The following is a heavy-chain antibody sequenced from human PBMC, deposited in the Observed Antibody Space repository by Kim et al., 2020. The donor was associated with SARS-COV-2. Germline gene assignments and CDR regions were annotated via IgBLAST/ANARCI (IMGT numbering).Heavy chain of an antibody. D-gene: IGHD3-16*01. V-gene: IGHV1-46*01. Sequence: YARKFQVRVTMTKDTSTSTVYMELSSLRSEDTAVYYCARALYTGATAHFDVWGQGTLVSVSS. CDR3: ARALYTGATAHFDV. J-gene: IGHJ4*02.